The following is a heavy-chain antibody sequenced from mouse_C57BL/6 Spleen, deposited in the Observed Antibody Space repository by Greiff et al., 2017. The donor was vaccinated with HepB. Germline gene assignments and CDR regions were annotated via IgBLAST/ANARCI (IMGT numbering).Heavy chain of an antibody. D-gene: IGHD2-1*01. CDR3: TSLYYCNYWYFDV. J-gene: IGHJ1*03. V-gene: IGHV5-9-1*02. Sequence: DVQLVESGEGLVKPGGSLKLSCAASGFTFSSYAMSWVRQTPEKRLEWVAYISSGGDYIYYADTVKGRFTISRDNARNTLYLQMSSLKSEDTAMYYCTSLYYCNYWYFDVWGTGTTVTVSS. CDR1: GFTFSSYA. CDR2: ISSGGDYI.